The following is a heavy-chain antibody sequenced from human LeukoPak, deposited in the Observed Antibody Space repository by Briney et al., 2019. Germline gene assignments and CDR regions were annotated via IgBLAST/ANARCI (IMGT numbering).Heavy chain of an antibody. CDR3: ASRGLMVCAIDY. V-gene: IGHV1-24*01. CDR1: GYTLTELP. D-gene: IGHD2-8*01. J-gene: IGHJ4*02. CDR2: FDPEDGET. Sequence: GASVKVSCKVSGYTLTELPMHWVRQAPGKGLEWMGGFDPEDGETIYAQKFQGRVTMTEDTSTDTAYMELSSLRSEDTAVYYCASRGLMVCAIDYWGQGTLVTVSS.